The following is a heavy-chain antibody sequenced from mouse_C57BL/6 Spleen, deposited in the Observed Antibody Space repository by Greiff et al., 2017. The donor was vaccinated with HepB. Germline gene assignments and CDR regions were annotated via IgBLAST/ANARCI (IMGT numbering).Heavy chain of an antibody. CDR3: AREEGAYYAMDY. V-gene: IGHV5-16*01. Sequence: EVKLMESEGGLVQPGSSMKLSCTASGFTFSDYYMAWVRQVPEKGLEWVASINYDGSSTYYLDSLKSRFIISRDNAKNILYLQMSSLKSEDTATYYSAREEGAYYAMDYWGQGTSVTVSS. CDR2: INYDGSST. CDR1: GFTFSDYY. J-gene: IGHJ4*01. D-gene: IGHD3-3*01.